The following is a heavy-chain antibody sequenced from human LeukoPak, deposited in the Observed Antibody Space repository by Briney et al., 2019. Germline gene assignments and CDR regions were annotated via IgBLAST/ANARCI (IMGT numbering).Heavy chain of an antibody. CDR3: AELGITMIGGV. V-gene: IGHV3-48*04. Sequence: GGSLRLYCSASGDIFSTYNMNWVRQAPGKGLEWVSYISSSGSTIYYADSVKGRFTISRDNAKNSLYLQMNSLRAEDTAVYYCAELGITMIGGVWGKGTTVTISS. J-gene: IGHJ6*04. CDR1: GDIFSTYN. D-gene: IGHD3-10*02. CDR2: ISSSGSTI.